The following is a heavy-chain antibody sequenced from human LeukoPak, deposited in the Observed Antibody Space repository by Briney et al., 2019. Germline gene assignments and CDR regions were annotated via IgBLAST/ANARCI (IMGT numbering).Heavy chain of an antibody. D-gene: IGHD4/OR15-4a*01. CDR2: IYHTGST. J-gene: IGHJ5*02. CDR3: VRGPYGASISKWFDP. Sequence: SETLSLTCTISGGSVSDYYWSWIRQSPGKGLEWIGYIYHTGSTSYSPSLKSRVTISVDTSKNQFSLKLSSVTAADTAVYYCVRGPYGASISKWFDPWGQGTQVIVSP. V-gene: IGHV4-59*02. CDR1: GGSVSDYY.